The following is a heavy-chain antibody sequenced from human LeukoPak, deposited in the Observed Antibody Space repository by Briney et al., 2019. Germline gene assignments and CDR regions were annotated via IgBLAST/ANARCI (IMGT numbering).Heavy chain of an antibody. V-gene: IGHV4-59*01. CDR1: GGSMSGYY. CDR2: IYYSGST. D-gene: IGHD6-6*01. J-gene: IGHJ6*03. Sequence: PSETLSLTCTVSGGSMSGYYWNWIRQPPGKGLEWIGYIYYSGSTNYNPSLKSRVTISVDTSKNQFSLKLSSVTAADTAVYYRARGARLAARPYYYMDVWGKGTTVTVSS. CDR3: ARGARLAARPYYYMDV.